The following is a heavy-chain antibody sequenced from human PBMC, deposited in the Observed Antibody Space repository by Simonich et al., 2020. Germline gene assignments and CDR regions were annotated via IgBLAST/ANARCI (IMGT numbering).Heavy chain of an antibody. Sequence: QVQLQESVPGLVKPSETLSLTCAVSGYSISSGYYWGWIRQPPGKGLDWVGSIYHSVSTYYTPSLKSRVTISVDTSKNQFSLKLSSVTAADTAVYYCARVDNWNYFDYWGQGTLVTVSS. CDR1: GYSISSGYY. CDR2: IYHSVST. D-gene: IGHD1-20*01. V-gene: IGHV4-38-2*01. J-gene: IGHJ4*02. CDR3: ARVDNWNYFDY.